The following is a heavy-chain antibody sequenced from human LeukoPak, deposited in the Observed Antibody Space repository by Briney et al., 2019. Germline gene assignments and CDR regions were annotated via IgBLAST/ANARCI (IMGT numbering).Heavy chain of an antibody. J-gene: IGHJ5*02. Sequence: GGSLRLSCAASGFTFSSYWMHWVRQAPGKGLVWVSRINSDGSSTSHADSVKGRFTISRDNAQNSLYLQMNSLRAEDTAVYYCSRDGLSLTNARFDPWGPGTLVTVSS. CDR2: INSDGSST. CDR3: SRDGLSLTNARFDP. V-gene: IGHV3-74*01. D-gene: IGHD3-3*01. CDR1: GFTFSSYW.